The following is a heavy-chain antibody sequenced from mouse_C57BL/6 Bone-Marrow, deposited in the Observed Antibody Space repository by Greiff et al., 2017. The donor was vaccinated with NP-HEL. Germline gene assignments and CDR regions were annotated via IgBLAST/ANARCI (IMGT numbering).Heavy chain of an antibody. Sequence: EVQGVESGGGLVKPGGSLKLSCAASGFTFSSYTMSWVRQTPEKRLEWVATISGGGGNTYYPDSVKGRFTISRDNAKNTLYLQMSSLRSEDTALYYCARLGTTVVARYFEVWGTGTTVTVAS. CDR2: ISGGGGNT. D-gene: IGHD1-1*01. V-gene: IGHV5-9*01. CDR1: GFTFSSYT. J-gene: IGHJ1*03. CDR3: ARLGTTVVARYFEV.